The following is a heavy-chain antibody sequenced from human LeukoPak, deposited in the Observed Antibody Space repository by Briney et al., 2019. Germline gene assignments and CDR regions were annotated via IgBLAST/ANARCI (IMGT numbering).Heavy chain of an antibody. V-gene: IGHV3-53*01. CDR2: IYSGGST. Sequence: PGGSLRLSCAASGFTVSSNYMSWVRQAPGKGLEWVSVIYSGGSTYYADSVKGRFTISRDNSKNTLYLQMNSLRAEDTAVYYCAKSGSYFAFGIWGQGTMVTVSS. CDR1: GFTVSSNY. J-gene: IGHJ3*02. CDR3: AKSGSYFAFGI. D-gene: IGHD1-26*01.